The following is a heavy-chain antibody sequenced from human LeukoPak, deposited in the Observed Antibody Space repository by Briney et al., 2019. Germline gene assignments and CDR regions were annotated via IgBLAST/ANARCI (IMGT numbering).Heavy chain of an antibody. D-gene: IGHD5-12*01. J-gene: IGHJ4*02. CDR2: INAGNGNT. V-gene: IGHV1-3*01. Sequence: ASVKVSCKASGYTFTSYAMHWVRQAPGQRLDWMGWINAGNGNTKYSQKFQGRVTITRDTSASTAYMELSSLRSEDTAVYYCASHHGGYSGYELLDYWGQGTLVTVSS. CDR3: ASHHGGYSGYELLDY. CDR1: GYTFTSYA.